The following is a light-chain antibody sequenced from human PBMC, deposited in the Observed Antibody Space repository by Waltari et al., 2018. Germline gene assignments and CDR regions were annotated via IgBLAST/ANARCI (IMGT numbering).Light chain of an antibody. CDR3: QQHGTLPAT. Sequence: EIVLTQSPGTASLSPGESVTVSCRASQRFGSSSLAWYQQKPCQAPRLVIYRASRMATVIPDRFSGIGSGTDFSLTISRLEPEDFAVYYCQQHGTLPATFGQGTKVEIK. CDR2: RAS. CDR1: QRFGSSS. J-gene: IGKJ1*01. V-gene: IGKV3-20*01.